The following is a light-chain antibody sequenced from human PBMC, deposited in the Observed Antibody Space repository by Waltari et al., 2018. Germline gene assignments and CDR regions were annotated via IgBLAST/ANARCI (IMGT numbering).Light chain of an antibody. CDR3: QQYNAYPIT. J-gene: IGKJ4*01. CDR1: QSVSDW. CDR2: KVI. Sequence: DIQMTQSTSTVSASVGDRVTITCRASQSVSDWLAWYQQKPGKAPKALIYKVISLESGVPSRFSGSGSGTEFTLTISSLQPDDFATYYCQQYNAYPITFGGGTKVEIK. V-gene: IGKV1-5*03.